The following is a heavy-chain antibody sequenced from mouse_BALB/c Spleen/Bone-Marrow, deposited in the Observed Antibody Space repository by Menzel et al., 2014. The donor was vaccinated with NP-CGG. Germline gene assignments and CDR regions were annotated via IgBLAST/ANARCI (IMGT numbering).Heavy chain of an antibody. D-gene: IGHD1-1*01. Sequence: EVKLVESGGGSVKPGGSLKLSCAASGFTFSSYGMSLVRQTPEKRLECVATISGGGSYTYYPDKVKGRFTVSRDNAKNNLHLQMSSLRSEDTALYYCARQAGGSGYFDYWCQGTTLTVSS. CDR2: ISGGGSYT. CDR1: GFTFSSYG. J-gene: IGHJ2*01. CDR3: ARQAGGSGYFDY. V-gene: IGHV5-9-2*01.